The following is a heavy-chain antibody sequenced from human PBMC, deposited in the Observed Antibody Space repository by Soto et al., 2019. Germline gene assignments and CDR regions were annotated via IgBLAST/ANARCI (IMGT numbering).Heavy chain of an antibody. Sequence: QVQLEQSGAEVKKPGASVKVSCKASGYTLTDYYLHWVRQAPGQGLEWLGWINPKSGGTNYAQKFQGWVTMTRDTSISTAYMELNRLRSDDTAIYYCVIETSGWYAYWGQGTLVTVSS. CDR1: GYTLTDYY. CDR3: VIETSGWYAY. CDR2: INPKSGGT. D-gene: IGHD6-19*01. J-gene: IGHJ4*02. V-gene: IGHV1-2*04.